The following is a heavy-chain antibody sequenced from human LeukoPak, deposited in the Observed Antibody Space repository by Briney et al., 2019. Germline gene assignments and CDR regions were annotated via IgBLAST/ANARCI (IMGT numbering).Heavy chain of an antibody. CDR1: GDSISSYY. CDR3: ARGGGPNDAFDI. V-gene: IGHV4-4*07. CDR2: IYTSGGT. J-gene: IGHJ3*02. Sequence: ASETLSLTCTVSGDSISSYYWSWIRQPAGKGLEWIGRIYTSGGTTYNPSLQSRVTMSVDTSKNQFPLKLSSVTAADTAVYYCARGGGPNDAFDIWGQGTMVTVSS. D-gene: IGHD2-15*01.